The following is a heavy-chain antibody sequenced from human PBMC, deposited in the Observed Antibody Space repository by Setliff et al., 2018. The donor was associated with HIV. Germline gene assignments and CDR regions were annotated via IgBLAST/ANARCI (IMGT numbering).Heavy chain of an antibody. D-gene: IGHD3-10*01. CDR3: ARHRYGSGNCDFDY. Sequence: SETLSLTCTVSGGSINTKIFYWGYIRQPPGKGLEWIGTIYYSGTTYYNPSLKSRVTMSIDTSKNQFSLKLSSVTAADTAVYYCARHRYGSGNCDFDYWGQGTLVTVSS. CDR2: IYYSGTT. J-gene: IGHJ4*02. CDR1: GGSINTKIFY. V-gene: IGHV4-39*01.